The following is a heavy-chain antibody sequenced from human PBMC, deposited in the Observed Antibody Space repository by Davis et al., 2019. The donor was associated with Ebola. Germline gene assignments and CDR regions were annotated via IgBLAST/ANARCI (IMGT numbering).Heavy chain of an antibody. J-gene: IGHJ5*02. CDR3: ATVVRWFRRGDGPNWFDP. CDR1: GYTLTELS. D-gene: IGHD5-24*01. V-gene: IGHV1-24*01. Sequence: ASVKVSCKVSGYTLTELSMHWVRQAPGKGLEWMGGFDPEDGETIYAQKFQGRVTMTEDTSTDTAYMELSSLRSEDTAVYYCATVVRWFRRGDGPNWFDPWGQGTLVTVSS. CDR2: FDPEDGET.